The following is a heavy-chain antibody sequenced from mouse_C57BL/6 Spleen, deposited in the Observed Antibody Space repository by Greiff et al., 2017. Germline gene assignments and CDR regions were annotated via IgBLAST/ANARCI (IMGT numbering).Heavy chain of an antibody. CDR3: ARKSLVVPYYFDY. CDR2: IDPSDSYT. D-gene: IGHD6-2*01. V-gene: IGHV1-50*01. Sequence: VQLQQPGAELVKPGASVKLSCKASGYTFTSYWMQWVKQRPGQGLEWIGEIDPSDSYTNYNQKFKGKATLTVDTSSSTAYMQLSSLTSEDSAGYYCARKSLVVPYYFDYWGQGTTLTVSS. CDR1: GYTFTSYW. J-gene: IGHJ2*01.